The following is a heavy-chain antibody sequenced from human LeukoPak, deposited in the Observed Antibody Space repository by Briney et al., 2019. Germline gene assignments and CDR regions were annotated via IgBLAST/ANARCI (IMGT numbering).Heavy chain of an antibody. CDR1: GGSISSYY. D-gene: IGHD2-15*01. CDR3: AREDCSGGSCFFDY. CDR2: IYYSGST. V-gene: IGHV4-59*01. J-gene: IGHJ4*02. Sequence: PSETLSLTCTVSGGSISSYYWSWIRQPPGKGLEWIGYIYYSGSTNYSPSLKSRVTISVDTSKNQFSLKLSSVTAADTAVYYCAREDCSGGSCFFDYWGQGTLVTVSS.